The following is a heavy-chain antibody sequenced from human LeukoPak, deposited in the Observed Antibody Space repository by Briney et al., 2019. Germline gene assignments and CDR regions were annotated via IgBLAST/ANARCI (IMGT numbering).Heavy chain of an antibody. Sequence: SETLSLTCTVSGGSISSYYWSWIRQPPGKGLEWIGYIYYSGSTNYNPSLKSRVTTSVDTSKNQFSLKLSSVTAADTAVYYCARVHCGGDCHLDYWGQGTLVTVSS. J-gene: IGHJ4*02. D-gene: IGHD2-21*02. CDR3: ARVHCGGDCHLDY. V-gene: IGHV4-59*12. CDR2: IYYSGST. CDR1: GGSISSYY.